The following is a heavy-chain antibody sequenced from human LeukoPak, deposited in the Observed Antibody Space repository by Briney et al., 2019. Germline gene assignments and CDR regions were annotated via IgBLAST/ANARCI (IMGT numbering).Heavy chain of an antibody. Sequence: PGGSLRLSCVASGFTFSSYWMHWVRQDPRKGLVWVSRINGDGRNINYADSVKGRFTISRDNAKNSLYLQMNSLRAEDTAVYYCARAGSRYCSSTSCSSWFDPWGQGTLVTVSS. CDR1: GFTFSSYW. CDR3: ARAGSRYCSSTSCSSWFDP. CDR2: INGDGRNI. V-gene: IGHV3-74*01. J-gene: IGHJ5*02. D-gene: IGHD2-2*01.